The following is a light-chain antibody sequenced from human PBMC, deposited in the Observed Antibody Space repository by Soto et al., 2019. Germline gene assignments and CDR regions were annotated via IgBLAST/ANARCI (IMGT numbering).Light chain of an antibody. CDR1: NSDVGGYKY. J-gene: IGLJ3*02. V-gene: IGLV2-14*01. Sequence: QSVLTQPASVSGSPGQSITISCTGTNSDVGGYKYVSWYQHHPGKAPKLIIYEVTERPSGVSNRFSGSKSGNTASLSISGLQAEDEADYYCSSYTADTTLGFGGGTKLTVL. CDR2: EVT. CDR3: SSYTADTTLG.